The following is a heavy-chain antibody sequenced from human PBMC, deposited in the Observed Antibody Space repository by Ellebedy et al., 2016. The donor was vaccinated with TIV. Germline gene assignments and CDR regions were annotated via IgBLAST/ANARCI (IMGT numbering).Heavy chain of an antibody. V-gene: IGHV3-23*01. CDR3: AKDPYGDAYYYSGVDV. CDR1: GLTFGNYA. D-gene: IGHD4-17*01. J-gene: IGHJ6*02. CDR2: ISRSGAKT. Sequence: PGGSLRLSCAASGLTFGNYAMSWVRQAPGKGLEWVSAISRSGAKTYYADSVKGRFTISRDNSENTLYLQMNSLRAEDTALYFCAKDPYGDAYYYSGVDVWGQGTTVTVSS.